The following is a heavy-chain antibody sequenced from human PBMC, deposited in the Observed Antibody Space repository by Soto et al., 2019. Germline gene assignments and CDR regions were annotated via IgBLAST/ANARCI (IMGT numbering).Heavy chain of an antibody. Sequence: EVQLLESGGGLVQPGGSLRLSCAASGFTFTHYAMPWVRQAPGKGLEWVSISSGSGSGGSTNYADSVKGRFTISRDNSKNTRYLQMNSLRVEDTAVYYCAKDRDDYRNYVFDYWGQGTLVTVSS. CDR3: AKDRDDYRNYVFDY. D-gene: IGHD4-4*01. CDR2: SSGSGSGGST. V-gene: IGHV3-23*01. CDR1: GFTFTHYA. J-gene: IGHJ4*02.